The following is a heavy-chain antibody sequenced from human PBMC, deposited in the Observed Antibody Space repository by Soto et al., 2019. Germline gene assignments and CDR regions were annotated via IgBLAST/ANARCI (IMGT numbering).Heavy chain of an antibody. CDR3: AKEHYDILTNYYYMDV. V-gene: IGHV3-23*01. CDR1: GFTFSSYA. J-gene: IGHJ6*03. D-gene: IGHD3-9*01. CDR2: ISGSGGST. Sequence: EVQLLESGGGLVQPGGSLRLSCAASGFTFSSYAMSWVHQAPGKGLEWVSAISGSGGSTYYADSVKGRFTISRDNSKNTLYLQMNSLRAEDTAVYYCAKEHYDILTNYYYMDVWGKGTTVTVSS.